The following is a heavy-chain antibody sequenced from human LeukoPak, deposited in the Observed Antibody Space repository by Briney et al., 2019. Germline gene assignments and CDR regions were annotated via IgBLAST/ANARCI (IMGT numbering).Heavy chain of an antibody. D-gene: IGHD3-3*01. Sequence: GGSLRLSCAASGFTFSSYSMNWVRQAPGKGLEWVSYISSSSSTIYYADSVKGRFTNSRDNAKNSLYLQMNSLRDEDTAVYYCARDAGNLKYYDFWSGYYYYFDYWGQGTLVTVSS. CDR2: ISSSSSTI. V-gene: IGHV3-48*02. CDR3: ARDAGNLKYYDFWSGYYYYFDY. J-gene: IGHJ4*02. CDR1: GFTFSSYS.